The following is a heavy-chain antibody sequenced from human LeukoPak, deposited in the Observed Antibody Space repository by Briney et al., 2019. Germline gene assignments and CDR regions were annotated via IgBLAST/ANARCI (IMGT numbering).Heavy chain of an antibody. CDR2: ISSSSSYI. V-gene: IGHV3-21*01. CDR3: ASAPGYCSSTSCYDYYYMDV. J-gene: IGHJ6*03. CDR1: GFTFSSYS. Sequence: GGSLRLSCAASGFTFSSYSMNWVRQAPRKGLEWDSSISSSSSYIYYADSVKGRFTISRDNAKNSLYLQMNSLRAEDTAVYYCASAPGYCSSTSCYDYYYMDVWGKGTTVTVSS. D-gene: IGHD2-2*01.